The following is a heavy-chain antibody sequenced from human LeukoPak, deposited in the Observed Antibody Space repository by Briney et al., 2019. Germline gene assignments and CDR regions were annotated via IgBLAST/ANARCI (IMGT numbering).Heavy chain of an antibody. CDR2: IIPILGTA. Sequence: SVKVSCKASGYTFTSYGISWVRQAPGQGLEWMGRIIPILGTANYAQKCQGRVTITADTSTSTGYMELSSLRSEDTAVYYCARDGWMDVWGQGTRVLVSS. V-gene: IGHV1-69*04. CDR3: ARDGWMDV. J-gene: IGHJ6*02. D-gene: IGHD2-15*01. CDR1: GYTFTSYG.